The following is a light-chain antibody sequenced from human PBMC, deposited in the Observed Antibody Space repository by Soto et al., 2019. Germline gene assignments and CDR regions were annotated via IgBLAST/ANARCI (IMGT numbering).Light chain of an antibody. V-gene: IGLV2-8*01. CDR3: SSYAGSNWYV. CDR2: EVN. J-gene: IGLJ1*01. Sequence: QSALTQPPSASGSPGQSVTISCTGTNSDVGGYNYVSWYQQYPGNAPKLIIYEVNERPSGVPDRFSGSKSGNTAXLTVSGLQTADEADYYCSSYAGSNWYVFGTGTKLTVL. CDR1: NSDVGGYNY.